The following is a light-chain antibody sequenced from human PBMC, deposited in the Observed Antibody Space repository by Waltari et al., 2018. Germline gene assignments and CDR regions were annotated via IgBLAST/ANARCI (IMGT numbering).Light chain of an antibody. V-gene: IGLV2-14*03. J-gene: IGLJ1*01. Sequence: QSALTQPASVSGSPGQSITISCTGTSSDIGVYNHVSWYQQHPGKAPKLMIYDVTNRPSGVSVRFFGSQSDYTASLTISGLQAEDEADYYCSSYTTSISYVFGTGTRVTVL. CDR2: DVT. CDR3: SSYTTSISYV. CDR1: SSDIGVYNH.